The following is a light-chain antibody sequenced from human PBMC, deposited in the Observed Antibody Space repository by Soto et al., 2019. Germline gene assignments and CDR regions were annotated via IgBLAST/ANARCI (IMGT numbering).Light chain of an antibody. V-gene: IGLV2-11*01. J-gene: IGLJ1*01. CDR3: CSYAGSYTYV. Sequence: QSALTQPRSVSGSPGQSVTISCTGTSSDVGGYNYVSWYQHHPGKAPKLMIYDVTKRPSGVRDRFSASKSGNTASLTISGIQAEDEADYSCCSYAGSYTYVFGNGTKVTVL. CDR1: SSDVGGYNY. CDR2: DVT.